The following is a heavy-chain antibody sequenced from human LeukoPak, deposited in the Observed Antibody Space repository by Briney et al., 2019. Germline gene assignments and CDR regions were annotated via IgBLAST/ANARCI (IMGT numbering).Heavy chain of an antibody. V-gene: IGHV3-23*01. D-gene: IGHD1-26*01. CDR1: GFTFGSYA. Sequence: GGSLRLSCAASGFTFGSYAMSWVRQAPGKGLEWVSLISGSGGSTYYADSVKGRFTISRDNSKNTLYLQMNSLRAEDTAVYYCAKVPNSGSYTIFDYWGQGTLVTVSS. CDR3: AKVPNSGSYTIFDY. CDR2: ISGSGGST. J-gene: IGHJ4*02.